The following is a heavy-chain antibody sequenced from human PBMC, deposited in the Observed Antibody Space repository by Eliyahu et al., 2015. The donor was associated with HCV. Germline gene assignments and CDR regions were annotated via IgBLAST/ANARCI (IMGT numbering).Heavy chain of an antibody. CDR1: GYTFTGYY. Sequence: QVQLVQSGAEVKKPGASVKVSCKASGYTFTGYYMHWVRQPPGQGLEWMGWVNPNNGGTNYAQKFQGRVTMTRDTSISTAYMELTRLTSDDTAIYYCASAARSGITGATTNFDYWGQGALVTVSS. CDR3: ASAARSGITGATTNFDY. J-gene: IGHJ4*02. CDR2: VNPNNGGT. D-gene: IGHD1-26*01. V-gene: IGHV1-2*02.